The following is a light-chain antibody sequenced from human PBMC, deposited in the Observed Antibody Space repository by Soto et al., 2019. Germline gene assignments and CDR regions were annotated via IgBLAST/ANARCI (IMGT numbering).Light chain of an antibody. CDR1: QSVSSSY. CDR2: GAS. J-gene: IGKJ1*01. V-gene: IGKV3-20*01. CDR3: QQYGSSPVT. Sequence: EIVLTQSPGPLSFSPGERATLSCRASQSVSSSYLAWYQQKPGQAPRLLIYGASSRATGIPDRFSGSGSGTDFTLTISRLEPEDFAVYYCQQYGSSPVTFGQGPKVDIK.